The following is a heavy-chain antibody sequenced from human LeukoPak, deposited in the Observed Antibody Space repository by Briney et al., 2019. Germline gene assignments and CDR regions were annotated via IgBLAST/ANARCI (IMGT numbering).Heavy chain of an antibody. Sequence: GGSLRLSCAASGFTFSSYAMSWVRQGPGKGLEWVSGISAGGALTYYADSVKGRFTISRDNSKNTVYVQMNSLRAEDTAVYYCAKEGYAFDIWGQGTMVTVSS. V-gene: IGHV3-23*01. CDR2: ISAGGALT. CDR1: GFTFSSYA. J-gene: IGHJ3*02. CDR3: AKEGYAFDI.